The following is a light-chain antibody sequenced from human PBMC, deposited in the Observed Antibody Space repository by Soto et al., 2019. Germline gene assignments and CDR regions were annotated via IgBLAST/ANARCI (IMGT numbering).Light chain of an antibody. CDR2: EVT. CDR3: SSYTTTNTPV. J-gene: IGLJ1*01. Sequence: QSVLTQPASVSGSLGQSITIPCTGTSTDVGAYNFVSWYQQHPDKAPKLLIYEVTHRPSGVSNRFSGSKSGNTASLTISGLQAEDEADYYCSSYTTTNTPVFGAGTKVTVL. V-gene: IGLV2-14*01. CDR1: STDVGAYNF.